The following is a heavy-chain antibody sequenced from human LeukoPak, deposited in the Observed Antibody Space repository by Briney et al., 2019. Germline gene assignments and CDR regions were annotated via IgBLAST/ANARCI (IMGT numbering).Heavy chain of an antibody. CDR2: IGTAGDT. Sequence: PGGSPRLSCAASGFTFSSYDMHWVRQATGKGLEWVSAIGTAGDTYYPGSVKGRFTISRENAKNSLYLQMYSLRAGDTAVYYCARGGYCSSTSCYVFDYWGQGTLVTVSS. CDR3: ARGGYCSSTSCYVFDY. D-gene: IGHD2-2*01. CDR1: GFTFSSYD. J-gene: IGHJ4*02. V-gene: IGHV3-13*01.